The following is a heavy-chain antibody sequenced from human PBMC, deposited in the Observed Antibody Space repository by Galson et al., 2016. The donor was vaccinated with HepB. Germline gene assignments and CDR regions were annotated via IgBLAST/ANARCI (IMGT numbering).Heavy chain of an antibody. CDR1: EFSFSYYG. Sequence: SLRLSCAASEFSFSYYGMHWVRQAAGKGLEWVAVISYDGSNKYHADSVKGRFAISRDNSKNTLYLQMNSLRPDDTAVYYCAKRHEYCPPVGCSVDYWGQGTLVFVSS. D-gene: IGHD2/OR15-2a*01. J-gene: IGHJ4*02. V-gene: IGHV3-30*18. CDR3: AKRHEYCPPVGCSVDY. CDR2: ISYDGSNK.